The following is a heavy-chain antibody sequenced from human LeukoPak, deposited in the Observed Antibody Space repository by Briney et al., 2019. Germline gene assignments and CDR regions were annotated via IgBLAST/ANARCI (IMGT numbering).Heavy chain of an antibody. V-gene: IGHV4-38-2*02. CDR2: IYHGGST. CDR3: AAMTTVTMYSYFFDS. CDR1: DYSISSGYY. Sequence: PSETLSLTCSVSDYSISSGYYWGWIRQPPGKGLEWIGSIYHGGSTYYNPSLKSRVTISVDSSTNHFSLRLTSVTAADTAIYYCAAMTTVTMYSYFFDSWGQGTLLTVSS. J-gene: IGHJ4*02. D-gene: IGHD4-17*01.